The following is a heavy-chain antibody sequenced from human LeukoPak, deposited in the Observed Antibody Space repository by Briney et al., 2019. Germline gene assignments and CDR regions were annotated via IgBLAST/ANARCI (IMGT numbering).Heavy chain of an antibody. V-gene: IGHV3-23*01. CDR3: ADSTYWYPDDY. J-gene: IGHJ4*02. D-gene: IGHD2-8*02. CDR1: GFTFSSYA. Sequence: QPGGSLRLSCAASGFTFSSYAMRWVRQAPGKGLEWVSSITGSGDATYYADSVQGRFTISRDNSKNTLYLQMNSLRVEDTAICYCADSTYWYPDDYWGQGTLVTVSS. CDR2: ITGSGDAT.